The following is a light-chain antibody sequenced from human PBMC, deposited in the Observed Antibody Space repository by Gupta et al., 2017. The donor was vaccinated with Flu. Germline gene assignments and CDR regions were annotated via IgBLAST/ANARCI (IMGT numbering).Light chain of an antibody. CDR3: CSYTTSYTLV. Sequence: QSALTQPASASGSPGQSITISCTGPSNDVGGYNFVSWYQQHPGKAPRLLIYEVSNRPSGVSNRFSGSKSGNTASLTISGLQAEDEGNYYCCSYTTSYTLVFGGGTKVTVL. CDR2: EVS. V-gene: IGLV2-14*01. CDR1: SNDVGGYNF. J-gene: IGLJ3*02.